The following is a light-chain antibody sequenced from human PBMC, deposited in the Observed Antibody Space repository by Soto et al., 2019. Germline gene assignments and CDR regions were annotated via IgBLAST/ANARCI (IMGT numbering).Light chain of an antibody. CDR2: SNN. Sequence: QSVLTQPPPWAGTPRQGVTIFCYGSSSHIGSNTVNWYQQLPGTAPNLLIYSNNQRPSGVPDRFSGSKSGTSASLAISGLQSEDEADYYCAAWDDSLNVFYVFGTGTKVTVL. CDR1: SSHIGSNT. J-gene: IGLJ1*01. V-gene: IGLV1-44*01. CDR3: AAWDDSLNVFYV.